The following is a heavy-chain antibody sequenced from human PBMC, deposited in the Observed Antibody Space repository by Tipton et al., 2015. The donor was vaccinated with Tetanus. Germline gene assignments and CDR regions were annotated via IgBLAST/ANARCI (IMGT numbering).Heavy chain of an antibody. CDR2: INSEGDIT. Sequence: SLRLSCAASGFTFSGYWMHWVRQAPGKGLVWISRINSEGDITKNADSVKGRFTISRDNAKNTVSLQMNSLRAGDTAVYYCARGKYSTSAMDYWGQGTLVTVSS. CDR1: GFTFSGYW. J-gene: IGHJ4*02. V-gene: IGHV3-74*01. D-gene: IGHD6-6*01. CDR3: ARGKYSTSAMDY.